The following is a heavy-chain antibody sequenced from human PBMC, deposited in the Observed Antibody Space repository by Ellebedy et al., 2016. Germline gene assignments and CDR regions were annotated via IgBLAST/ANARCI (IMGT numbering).Heavy chain of an antibody. J-gene: IGHJ4*02. CDR1: GLPFSSFF. Sequence: GGSLRLXXAASGLPFSSFFMSWVRQAPGKGLAWVATISGNGDKRDFADSVQGRFTISRDNFRNTLHLQMSNLRGEDTAMYYCRQGHYADYWGQGTLVTVSS. CDR2: ISGNGDKR. CDR3: RQGHYADY. V-gene: IGHV3-23*01.